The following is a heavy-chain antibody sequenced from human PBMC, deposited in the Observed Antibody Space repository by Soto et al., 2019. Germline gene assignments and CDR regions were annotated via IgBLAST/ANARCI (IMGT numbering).Heavy chain of an antibody. CDR1: SGSISSIGYF. J-gene: IGHJ5*02. V-gene: IGHV4-30-4*02. Sequence: PSDTLSVTCSVSSGSISSIGYFWSWIRHPPGKGLEWIGFIYHTGTTYYNPSLRSRVTISIDTSKSQFSMKLNSVTAADTAVYYCARVMAAMQNWLDPWGQGILVTVSS. D-gene: IGHD2-2*01. CDR2: IYHTGTT. CDR3: ARVMAAMQNWLDP.